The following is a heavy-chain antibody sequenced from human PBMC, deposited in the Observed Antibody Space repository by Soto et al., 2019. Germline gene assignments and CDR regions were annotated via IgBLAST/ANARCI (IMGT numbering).Heavy chain of an antibody. CDR1: GGSVSSGSYY. V-gene: IGHV4-61*01. CDR3: VRDGVRGVTYYYGMDV. CDR2: IYYSGST. J-gene: IGHJ6*02. Sequence: SETLSLTCTVSGGSVSSGSYYWSWTRQPPGKGLEWIGYIYYSGSTNYNPSLKSRVTISVDTSKNQLSLKLSSVTAADTAVYYCVRDGVRGVTYYYGMDVWGQGTTVTVSS. D-gene: IGHD3-10*01.